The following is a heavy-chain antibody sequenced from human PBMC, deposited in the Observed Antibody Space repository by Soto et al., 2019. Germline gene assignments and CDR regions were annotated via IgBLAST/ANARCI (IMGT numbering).Heavy chain of an antibody. D-gene: IGHD6-13*01. CDR3: ARVDSSSWSSYYYYGMDV. CDR1: GYTFTGYY. J-gene: IGHJ6*02. Sequence: ASVKVSCKASGYTFTGYYTHWVRQAPGQGLEWMGWINPNSGGTNYAQKFQGWVTMTRDTSISTAYMELSRLRSDDTAVYYCARVDSSSWSSYYYYGMDVWGQGTTVTVSS. CDR2: INPNSGGT. V-gene: IGHV1-2*04.